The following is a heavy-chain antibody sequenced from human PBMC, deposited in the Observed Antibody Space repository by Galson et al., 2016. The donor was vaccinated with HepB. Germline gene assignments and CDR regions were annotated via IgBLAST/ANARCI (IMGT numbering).Heavy chain of an antibody. D-gene: IGHD6-19*01. CDR3: VRTSSGWQSRAAFDV. V-gene: IGHV4-38-2*02. CDR1: GYSISSSGYY. J-gene: IGHJ3*01. Sequence: SETLSLTCTVSGYSISSSGYYWGWIRQSPGKGLEWTGCIYHSGTTYYNPSLRSRVTISVDTSNNLFSLKVNSVSAADTAVYYCVRTSSGWQSRAAFDVWGQGTMVTVSS. CDR2: IYHSGTT.